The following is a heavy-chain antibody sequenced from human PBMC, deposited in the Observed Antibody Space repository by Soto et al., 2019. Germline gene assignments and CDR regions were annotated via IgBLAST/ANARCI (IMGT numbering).Heavy chain of an antibody. CDR1: GFTFSSYA. Sequence: EVQLLESGGGLVQPGGSLRLSCAASGFTFSSYAMSWVRQAPGKGLEWVSAISGSGGSTYYADSVKGRFTISRDNSKNTLYLQMNSLRAEDTAVYYCATGVYCGGDCYIDWGQGTLVTVSS. V-gene: IGHV3-23*01. CDR2: ISGSGGST. CDR3: ATGVYCGGDCYID. D-gene: IGHD2-21*02. J-gene: IGHJ4*02.